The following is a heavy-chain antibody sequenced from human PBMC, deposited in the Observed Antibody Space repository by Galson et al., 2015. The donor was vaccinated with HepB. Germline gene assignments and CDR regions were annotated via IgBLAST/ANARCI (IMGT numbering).Heavy chain of an antibody. CDR3: ARDEIFGSRSFDY. V-gene: IGHV3-66*02. J-gene: IGHJ4*02. CDR1: GFTVSSNY. D-gene: IGHD3-3*01. Sequence: SLRLSCAASGFTVSSNYMSWVRQAPGKGLEWVSVIYSGGSTYYADSVKGRFTISRDNSKNTLYLQMNSLRAEDTAVYYCARDEIFGSRSFDYWGQGTLVTVSS. CDR2: IYSGGST.